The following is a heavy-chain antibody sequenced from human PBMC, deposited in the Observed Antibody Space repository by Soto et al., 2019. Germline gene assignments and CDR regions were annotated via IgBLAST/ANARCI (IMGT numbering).Heavy chain of an antibody. V-gene: IGHV1-18*04. D-gene: IGHD3-3*01. CDR1: GYTFTSYG. Sequence: VASVKVSCKASGYTFTSYGISWVRQATGQGLEWMGWISAYNGNTNYAQKLQGRVTMTTDTSTSTAYMELRSLRSDDTAVYYCARADFWSGYLRTWFDPWGQGTPVTVSS. CDR3: ARADFWSGYLRTWFDP. CDR2: ISAYNGNT. J-gene: IGHJ5*02.